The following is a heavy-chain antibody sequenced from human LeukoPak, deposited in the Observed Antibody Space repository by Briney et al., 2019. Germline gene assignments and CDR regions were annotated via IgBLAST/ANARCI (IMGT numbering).Heavy chain of an antibody. V-gene: IGHV3-30-3*01. Sequence: GGSLRLSCAASGFTFSSYAMHWVRQAPGKGLEWVAVISYDGSNKYYADSVKGRFTISRDNSKNTLYLQMNSLRAEDTAVYYCARAPNHGVGATPFDYWGQGTLVTVSS. CDR1: GFTFSSYA. J-gene: IGHJ4*02. D-gene: IGHD1-26*01. CDR3: ARAPNHGVGATPFDY. CDR2: ISYDGSNK.